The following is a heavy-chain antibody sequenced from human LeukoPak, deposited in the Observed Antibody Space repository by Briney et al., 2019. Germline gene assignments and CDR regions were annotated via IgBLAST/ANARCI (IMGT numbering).Heavy chain of an antibody. J-gene: IGHJ4*02. CDR2: ISAYNGNT. V-gene: IGHV1-18*04. Sequence: ASVKVSCKASGYTFTDYYMHWVRQAPGQGLEWMGWISAYNGNTNYAQKLQGRVTMTTDTSTSTAYMELSSLRSEDTAVYYCARTVRRATIFGVVITGTTPTDYFDYWGQGTLVTVSS. CDR1: GYTFTDYY. D-gene: IGHD3-3*01. CDR3: ARTVRRATIFGVVITGTTPTDYFDY.